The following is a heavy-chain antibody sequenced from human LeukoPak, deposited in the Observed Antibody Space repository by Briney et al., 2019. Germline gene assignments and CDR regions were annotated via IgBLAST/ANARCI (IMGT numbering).Heavy chain of an antibody. J-gene: IGHJ6*02. D-gene: IGHD3-3*01. CDR1: GYTLTELS. V-gene: IGHV1-24*01. Sequence: ASVKVSCKVSGYTLTELSMHWVRQAPGKGREWMGGFDPEDGETIYAQKFEGRVTRTEDTSTDTAYMELSSLRSEDTAVYYCATELRLFGVVMNGMDVWGQGTTVTVSS. CDR2: FDPEDGET. CDR3: ATELRLFGVVMNGMDV.